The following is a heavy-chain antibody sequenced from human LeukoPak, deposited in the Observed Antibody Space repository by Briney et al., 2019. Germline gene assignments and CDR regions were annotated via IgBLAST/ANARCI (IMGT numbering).Heavy chain of an antibody. V-gene: IGHV4-39*07. Sequence: SETLSLTCTVSGGSISSSNSYWGWIRQPPGKGLEWIGSIYYSGNTYYNASLKNQVSISIDTSKNQFSLKLSSVTAADTAVYYCARETGYCTNGVCKTYFDYWGQGTLVTVSS. D-gene: IGHD2-8*01. CDR2: IYYSGNT. CDR3: ARETGYCTNGVCKTYFDY. CDR1: GGSISSSNSY. J-gene: IGHJ4*02.